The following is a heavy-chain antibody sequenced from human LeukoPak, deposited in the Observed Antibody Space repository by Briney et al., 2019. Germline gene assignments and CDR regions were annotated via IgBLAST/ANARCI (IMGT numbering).Heavy chain of an antibody. CDR3: AKDSGYDYYFDH. V-gene: IGHV3-9*01. D-gene: IGHD5-12*01. CDR1: GFTFDDYA. Sequence: GRSLRLSCAASGFTFDDYAMHWVRQAPGKGLEWVSGISWNSGSIGYADSVKGRFTISRDNAKNSLYLQMNSLRAEDTALYYCAKDSGYDYYFDHWGQGTLVTVSS. J-gene: IGHJ4*02. CDR2: ISWNSGSI.